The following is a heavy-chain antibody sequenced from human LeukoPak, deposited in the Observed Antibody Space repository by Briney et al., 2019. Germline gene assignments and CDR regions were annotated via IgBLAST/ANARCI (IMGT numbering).Heavy chain of an antibody. CDR2: ISYDGSNK. CDR3: AKGTRGGSRLGVLDY. CDR1: GFTFSSYA. D-gene: IGHD2-15*01. J-gene: IGHJ4*02. V-gene: IGHV3-30*18. Sequence: GGSLRLSCAASGFTFSSYAMSWVRQAPGKGLEWVAVISYDGSNKYYADSVKGRFTISRDNSKNTLYLQMNSLRAEDTAVYYCAKGTRGGSRLGVLDYWGQGTLVTVSS.